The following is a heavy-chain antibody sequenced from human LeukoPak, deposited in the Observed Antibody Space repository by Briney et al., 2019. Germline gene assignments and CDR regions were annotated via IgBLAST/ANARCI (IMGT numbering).Heavy chain of an antibody. V-gene: IGHV1-18*01. Sequence: ASVKVSCKASGYTFTSSGFTWVRQAPGQGLEWMGWISAYNGNTYFAPKFEGRLTMTTDTSTSTAYMELRSLKFDDTAVYFCARVVYADNDYWGQGTLVTVSS. CDR1: GYTFTSSG. J-gene: IGHJ4*02. CDR2: ISAYNGNT. CDR3: ARVVYADNDY. D-gene: IGHD2-8*01.